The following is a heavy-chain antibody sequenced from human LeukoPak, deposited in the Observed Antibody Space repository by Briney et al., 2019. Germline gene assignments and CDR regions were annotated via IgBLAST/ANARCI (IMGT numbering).Heavy chain of an antibody. CDR2: ISSSSSSTI. CDR1: GFTFSSYE. V-gene: IGHV3-48*03. D-gene: IGHD3-9*01. CDR3: AKDPQLRYFGKAGWFDP. J-gene: IGHJ5*02. Sequence: GGSLRLSCAASGFTFSSYEMNWVRQAPGKGLEWDSYISSSSSSTIYYADTVKGRFTISRGNAKSSLYLQMNSLRAEDTAVYYCAKDPQLRYFGKAGWFDPWGQGTLVTVSS.